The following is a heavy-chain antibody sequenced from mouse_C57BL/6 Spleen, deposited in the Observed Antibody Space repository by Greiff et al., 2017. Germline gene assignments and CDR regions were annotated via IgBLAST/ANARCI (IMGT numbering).Heavy chain of an antibody. Sequence: QVQLQQSGPGLVAPSQSLSITCTVSGFSLTSYGVSWVRQPPGKGLEWLGVIWGDGSTNYHSALISRLSISKDNSNIQVFLKLNRLQTDDNATYYCAKITTIVATTFDVWGTGTPVTVSS. D-gene: IGHD1-1*01. CDR1: GFSLTSYG. J-gene: IGHJ1*03. CDR3: AKITTIVATTFDV. CDR2: IWGDGST. V-gene: IGHV2-3*01.